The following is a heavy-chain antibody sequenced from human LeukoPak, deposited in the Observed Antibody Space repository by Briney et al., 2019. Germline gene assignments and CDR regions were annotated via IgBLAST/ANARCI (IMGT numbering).Heavy chain of an antibody. CDR3: AELVTLNF. D-gene: IGHD2-21*02. CDR2: IWYDGSNK. V-gene: IGHV3-33*03. J-gene: IGHJ4*02. CDR1: GFTFSSYS. Sequence: GGSLRLSCAASGFTFSSYSMNWVRQAPGKGLEWVAVIWYDGSNKYYGDSVKGRFTVSRDNSKNTLYLQMNSLRVEDTAVYYCAELVTLNFWGQGTLVTVSS.